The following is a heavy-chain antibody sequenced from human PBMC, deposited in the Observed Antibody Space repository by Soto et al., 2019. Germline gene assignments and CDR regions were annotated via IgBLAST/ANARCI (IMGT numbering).Heavy chain of an antibody. V-gene: IGHV4-59*12. Sequence: SETLSLTCTVSGGSISSYYWSWIRQPPGKGLEWIGYIYYSGSTNYNPSLKSRVTISVDTSKNQFSLKLSSVTAADTAVYYCARAPYYYYYYMDVWGKGTTVTVSS. CDR3: ARAPYYYYYYMDV. CDR1: GGSISSYY. J-gene: IGHJ6*03. CDR2: IYYSGST.